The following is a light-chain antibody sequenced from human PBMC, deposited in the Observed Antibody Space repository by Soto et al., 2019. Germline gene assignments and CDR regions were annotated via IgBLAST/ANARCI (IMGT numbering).Light chain of an antibody. V-gene: IGKV3-11*01. CDR2: DST. CDR1: QSIHTS. Sequence: ILSQSPATLSLSPGERATLSCRASQSIHTSLAWYQQKPGQPPRLVVYDSTLRANGVPDRFGGSRSGTEFTLTIHNLEPEDFAVYYCQPRNGWPPITFGQGARLEVK. J-gene: IGKJ5*01. CDR3: QPRNGWPPIT.